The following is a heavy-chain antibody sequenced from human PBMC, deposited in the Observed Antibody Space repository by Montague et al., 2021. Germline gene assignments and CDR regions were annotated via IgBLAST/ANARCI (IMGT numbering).Heavy chain of an antibody. D-gene: IGHD3-22*01. J-gene: IGHJ5*02. CDR2: ITGSGATT. CDR1: GFTFSNYG. CDR3: ARGRSVSSGIGRLDP. V-gene: IGHV3-23*01. Sequence: SLRLSCAASGFTFSNYGMSWVRQAPGKGLEWVSSITGSGATTNYADSVKGRFTISRDSSENTLYLQMNNLRAEDTALYYCARGRSVSSGIGRLDPWGQGTLVTVSS.